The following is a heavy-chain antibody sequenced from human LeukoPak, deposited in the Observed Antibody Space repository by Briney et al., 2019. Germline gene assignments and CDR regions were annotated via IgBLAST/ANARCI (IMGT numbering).Heavy chain of an antibody. CDR2: IYTSGTT. CDR1: GGSISSYY. Sequence: SETLSLTCTVSGGSISSYYWSWIRQPAGKGLEWIGRIYTSGTTNYNPSLKSRVTMSVDTSKNQFSLKLSSVTAADTAVYYCARGRDVEGYCSGGSCYYYFDNWGQGTLVTVSS. J-gene: IGHJ4*02. D-gene: IGHD2-15*01. CDR3: ARGRDVEGYCSGGSCYYYFDN. V-gene: IGHV4-4*07.